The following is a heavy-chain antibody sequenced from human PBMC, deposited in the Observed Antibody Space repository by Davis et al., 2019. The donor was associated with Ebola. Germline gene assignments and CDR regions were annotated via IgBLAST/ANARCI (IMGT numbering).Heavy chain of an antibody. D-gene: IGHD1-1*01. V-gene: IGHV1-3*01. Sequence: AASVKVSCKASGYTFTSYAIHWVRQAPGQRLEWMGWINGGNGNTKYSQDFQGRVSITRDTSASTAYMEVGSLRSDDTAVYYCARAQFPTTSDHWGQGTLVTVSS. J-gene: IGHJ4*02. CDR1: GYTFTSYA. CDR3: ARAQFPTTSDH. CDR2: INGGNGNT.